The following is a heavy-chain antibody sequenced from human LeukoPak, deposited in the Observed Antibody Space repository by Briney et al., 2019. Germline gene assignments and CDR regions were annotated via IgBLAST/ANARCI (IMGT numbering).Heavy chain of an antibody. J-gene: IGHJ4*02. CDR2: ISYDGSNK. D-gene: IGHD6-13*01. Sequence: GRSLRLSCAASGFTFSSYGMHWVRQAPGKGLEWVAVISYDGSNKYYADSVKGRFTISRDNSKNTLYLQMNSLRAEDTAVYYCAKDTFAAGFDYWGQGTLVTVSS. V-gene: IGHV3-30*18. CDR3: AKDTFAAGFDY. CDR1: GFTFSSYG.